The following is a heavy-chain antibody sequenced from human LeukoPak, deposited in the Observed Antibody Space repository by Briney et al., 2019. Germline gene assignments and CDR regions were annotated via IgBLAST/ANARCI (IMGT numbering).Heavy chain of an antibody. CDR3: ARGRNVYDSSGYYYYFDY. CDR1: GGSFSGYY. D-gene: IGHD3-22*01. V-gene: IGHV4-34*01. CDR2: INYSGST. Sequence: SETLSLTCAVYGGSFSGYYWSWIRQPPGKGLEWIGEINYSGSTNYNPSLKSRVALSVDTSKYQFSLKLSSVTAADTAVYYCARGRNVYDSSGYYYYFDYWGQGTLVTVSS. J-gene: IGHJ4*02.